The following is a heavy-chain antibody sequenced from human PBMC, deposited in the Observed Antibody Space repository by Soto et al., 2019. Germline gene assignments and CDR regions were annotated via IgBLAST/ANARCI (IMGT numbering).Heavy chain of an antibody. CDR2: ISGRDDST. Sequence: EVQLLESGGDLVQPGGSLRLSCVASGFSFSNYAMSWVRQVPGKGLEWVSVISGRDDSTYYADSVKGRFTISRDNSKNTLYLQMNSLGAEDTAIYYCARDRERDAWYEDYWGQGTLVTVSS. CDR1: GFSFSNYA. D-gene: IGHD6-13*01. CDR3: ARDRERDAWYEDY. J-gene: IGHJ4*02. V-gene: IGHV3-23*01.